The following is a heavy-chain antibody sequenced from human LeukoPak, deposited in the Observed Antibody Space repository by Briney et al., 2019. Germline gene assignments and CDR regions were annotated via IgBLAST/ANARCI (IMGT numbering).Heavy chain of an antibody. J-gene: IGHJ5*02. Sequence: GGSLRLSCAASGFTLSGYWMSWVRQAPGKGLEWVANKNQDGSEKYYVDSVKGRFTISRDNAKNSLYLQMNSLRTEDTAVYYCAKDYNSRPSNWFDPWGQGTLVTVSS. CDR3: AKDYNSRPSNWFDP. V-gene: IGHV3-7*01. CDR2: KNQDGSEK. D-gene: IGHD3-22*01. CDR1: GFTLSGYW.